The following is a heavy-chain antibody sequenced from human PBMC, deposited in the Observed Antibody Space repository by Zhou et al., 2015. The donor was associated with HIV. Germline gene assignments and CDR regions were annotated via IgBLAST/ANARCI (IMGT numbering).Heavy chain of an antibody. Sequence: QVQLVQSGAEVKKPGSSVKVSCKASGGTFSSYTISWVRQAPGQGLEWMGRIIPILGIANYAQKFQGRVTITADKSTSTAYMELSSLRSEDTAVYYCARGTTVTKPTGGQPADYWGQGTLVTVSS. CDR3: ARGTTVTKPTGGQPADY. V-gene: IGHV1-69*02. D-gene: IGHD4-17*01. CDR1: GGTFSSYT. CDR2: IIPILGIA. J-gene: IGHJ4*02.